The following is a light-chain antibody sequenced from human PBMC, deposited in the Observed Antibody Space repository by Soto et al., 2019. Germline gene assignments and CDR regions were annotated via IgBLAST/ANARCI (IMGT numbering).Light chain of an antibody. J-gene: IGKJ1*01. CDR3: QQYRSWPRT. CDR1: QNVLSD. CDR2: GAT. Sequence: EILLTQSPATLSVSPWETATLSCRASQNVLSDLAWYQQKPGQAPRLLVYGATTRATDAPAKFRGSGSGTEFSLTISSLQSEDYGTYYCQQYRSWPRTFGQGSKVEI. V-gene: IGKV3-15*01.